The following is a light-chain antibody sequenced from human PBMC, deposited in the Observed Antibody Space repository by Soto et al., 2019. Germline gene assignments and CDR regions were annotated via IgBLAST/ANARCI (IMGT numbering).Light chain of an antibody. V-gene: IGKV1-5*03. CDR2: KAS. Sequence: DIQMTQSPSTLSASVGDGVTITCRASQSISSWLAWYQQKPGKAPKLLIYKASSLQSGVPSRFSGSGSGTEFTLTISSLHPDDFATYYCQQYNVYSRTFGQGTKVDIK. CDR1: QSISSW. J-gene: IGKJ1*01. CDR3: QQYNVYSRT.